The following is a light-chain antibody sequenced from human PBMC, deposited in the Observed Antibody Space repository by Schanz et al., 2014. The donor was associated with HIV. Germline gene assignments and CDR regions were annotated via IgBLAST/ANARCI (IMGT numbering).Light chain of an antibody. CDR3: QQADSLYT. J-gene: IGKJ2*01. V-gene: IGKV1-12*01. CDR2: AAS. Sequence: DIQMTQSPSSVSASVGDRVTITCRASQGISYWLAWYQQKPGKAPKPLISAASSLRRGVPLRFSGSGSGTEFTLTISSLQPEDFATYYCQQADSLYTFGQGTKLEI. CDR1: QGISYW.